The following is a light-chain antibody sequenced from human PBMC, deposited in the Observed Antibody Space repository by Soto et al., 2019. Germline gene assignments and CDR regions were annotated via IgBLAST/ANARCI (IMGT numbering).Light chain of an antibody. Sequence: QSVLTQPPSASGTPGQRVTISCTGTSSDVGGYNFVSWYQHHPGKAPKLMIYNVIQRPSGVPDRFSASKSGNTASLTISGLQAEDEADYYCCSYAGSYTYVFGTGTKLTVL. CDR1: SSDVGGYNF. V-gene: IGLV2-11*01. CDR2: NVI. CDR3: CSYAGSYTYV. J-gene: IGLJ1*01.